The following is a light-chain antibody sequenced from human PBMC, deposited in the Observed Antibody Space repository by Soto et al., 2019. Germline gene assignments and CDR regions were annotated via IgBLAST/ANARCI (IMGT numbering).Light chain of an antibody. CDR1: QSVSSN. CDR3: QQYGGSPIT. J-gene: IGKJ5*01. V-gene: IGKV3-20*01. CDR2: GAS. Sequence: EIVMTQSPATLSVSPGERATLSCRASQSVSSNLAWYQQKPGQAPRLLIYGASNRATGIPDRFSGSGSGTDFTLTISRLEPEDFAVYYCQQYGGSPITFGQGTRLEI.